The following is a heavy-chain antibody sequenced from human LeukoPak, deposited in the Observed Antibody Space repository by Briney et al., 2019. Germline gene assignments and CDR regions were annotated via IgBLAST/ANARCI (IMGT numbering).Heavy chain of an antibody. J-gene: IGHJ6*02. D-gene: IGHD3-3*01. Sequence: SGGSLRLSCAASGFTVSNTYMSWVRQAPGKGLEWVSLIYSGGGTYSADSVKGRFTISRDISKNTLYLQMNSLRAEDTAVYYCARGRTEHYDFWSGYYTTYYYYGMDVWGQGTTVTVSS. V-gene: IGHV3-53*01. CDR3: ARGRTEHYDFWSGYYTTYYYYGMDV. CDR2: IYSGGGT. CDR1: GFTVSNTY.